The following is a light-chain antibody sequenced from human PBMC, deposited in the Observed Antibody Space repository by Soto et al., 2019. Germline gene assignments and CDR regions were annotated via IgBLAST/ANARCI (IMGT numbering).Light chain of an antibody. CDR2: EVS. J-gene: IGLJ1*01. CDR1: SSDVGAYDY. Sequence: QAVVTQPASVSGSPGQSITISCTGTSSDVGAYDYVSWYQQHPDKAPKLMIYEVSNRPSGVSNRFSGSESVNTATLTISGLQADDEADYYCSSYTSSSTRVFGTGTKLTVL. V-gene: IGLV2-14*03. CDR3: SSYTSSSTRV.